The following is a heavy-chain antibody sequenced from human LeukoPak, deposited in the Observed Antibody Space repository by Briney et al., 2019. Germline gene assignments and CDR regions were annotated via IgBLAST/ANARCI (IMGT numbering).Heavy chain of an antibody. V-gene: IGHV1-18*01. D-gene: IGHD2-15*01. CDR2: ISAYNGDT. J-gene: IGHJ5*02. Sequence: ASEEVSCKASGYTFTNYGISWVRQAPGQGLEWIGCISAYNGDTNYAQKLQGRVTLTTDTSTSTAYMELRSLRSDDTAVYYCARGGVYCSGGSCPLNWFDPWGQGTLVTVSS. CDR3: ARGGVYCSGGSCPLNWFDP. CDR1: GYTFTNYG.